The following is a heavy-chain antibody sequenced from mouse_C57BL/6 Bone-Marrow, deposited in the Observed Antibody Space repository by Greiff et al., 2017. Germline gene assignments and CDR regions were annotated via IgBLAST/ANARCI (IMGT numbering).Heavy chain of an antibody. D-gene: IGHD2-3*01. V-gene: IGHV5-16*01. Sequence: EVHLVESEGGLVQPGSSMKLSCTASGFTFSDYYMAWVRQVPEKGLEWVANINYDGSSTYYLDSLKSRFIISRDNAKNILYLQMSSLKSEDTATYYCARDPFYDGYYGYFDVWGTGTTVTVSS. J-gene: IGHJ1*03. CDR1: GFTFSDYY. CDR3: ARDPFYDGYYGYFDV. CDR2: INYDGSST.